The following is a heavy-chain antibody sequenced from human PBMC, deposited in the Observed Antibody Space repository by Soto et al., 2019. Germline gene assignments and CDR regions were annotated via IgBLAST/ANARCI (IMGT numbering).Heavy chain of an antibody. Sequence: PSETLSLTCTVSGGSISSGGYYWSWIRQHPWKGLEWIGYIYYSGSTYYNPSLKSRVTIPVDTSKNQFSLKLSSVTAADPAVYFCARATVAARPLMSYFDYLGQGXQVIVSS. J-gene: IGHJ4*02. CDR3: ARATVAARPLMSYFDY. CDR2: IYYSGST. D-gene: IGHD6-6*01. V-gene: IGHV4-31*03. CDR1: GGSISSGGYY.